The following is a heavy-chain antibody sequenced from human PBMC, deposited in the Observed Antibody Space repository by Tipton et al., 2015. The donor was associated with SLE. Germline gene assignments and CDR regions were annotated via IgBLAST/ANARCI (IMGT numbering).Heavy chain of an antibody. V-gene: IGHV4-38-2*01. D-gene: IGHD1-14*01. CDR1: GYSVSTAYY. CDR3: ARGHPGNSFDY. Sequence: TLSLTCAVSGYSVSTAYYWGWIRQPPGKELEWIGTIYHSGITFYNASPQTRVTISLDTSKNQLSLSLTSVTAADTAMYYCARGHPGNSFDYWGQGTLVTVSS. CDR2: IYHSGIT. J-gene: IGHJ4*02.